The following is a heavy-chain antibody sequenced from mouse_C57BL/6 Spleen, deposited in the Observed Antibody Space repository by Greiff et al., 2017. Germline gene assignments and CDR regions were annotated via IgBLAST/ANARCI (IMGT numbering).Heavy chain of an antibody. D-gene: IGHD2-4*01. Sequence: VQLQQPGAELVKPGASVKMSCKASGYTFTSYWITWVKQRPGQGLEWIGDIYPGSGSTNYNEKFKSKATLTVDTSSSTAYMQLSSLTSEDSAVYYCARSGLYYDYESAMDYWGQGTSVTVSS. CDR3: ARSGLYYDYESAMDY. J-gene: IGHJ4*01. V-gene: IGHV1-55*01. CDR2: IYPGSGST. CDR1: GYTFTSYW.